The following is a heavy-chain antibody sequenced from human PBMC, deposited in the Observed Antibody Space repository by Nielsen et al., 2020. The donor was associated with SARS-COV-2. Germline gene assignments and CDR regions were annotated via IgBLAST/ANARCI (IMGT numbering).Heavy chain of an antibody. J-gene: IGHJ3*02. D-gene: IGHD3-22*01. CDR3: RGWLATFDI. Sequence: LKISCAASGFTVSSNYMSWVRQAPGKGLEWVSVIYSGGSTYYADSVKGRFTISRDNSKNTLYLQMNSLRAEDTAVYYCRGWLATFDIWGQGTLVTVSS. CDR1: GFTVSSNY. CDR2: IYSGGST. V-gene: IGHV3-53*01.